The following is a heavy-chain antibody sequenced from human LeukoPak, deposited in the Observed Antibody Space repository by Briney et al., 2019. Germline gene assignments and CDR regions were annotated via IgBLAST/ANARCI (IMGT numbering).Heavy chain of an antibody. CDR1: GGSISSGGYY. V-gene: IGHV4-31*03. J-gene: IGHJ5*02. Sequence: SETLSLTCTVSGGSISSGGYYWSWIRQHPGKGLEWIGYIYYSGSTYYNPSLKSRVTISVDTSKSQFSLKLSSVTAADTAVYYCASYYDSSGYFGYNWFDPWGQGTLVTVSS. CDR2: IYYSGST. D-gene: IGHD3-22*01. CDR3: ASYYDSSGYFGYNWFDP.